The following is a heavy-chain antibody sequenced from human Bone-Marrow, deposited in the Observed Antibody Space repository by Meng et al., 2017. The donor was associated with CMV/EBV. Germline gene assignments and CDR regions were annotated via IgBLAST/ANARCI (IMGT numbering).Heavy chain of an antibody. CDR1: GFTFSSYS. CDR2: ISSSSSYI. Sequence: GGSLRLSCVASGFTFSSYSMNWVRQAPGKGLEWVSSISSSSSYIYYADSVKGRFTISRDNAKNSLYLQMNSLRAEDTAVYYCAREGILLLWFGESIFLDVWGQGTTVTVSS. D-gene: IGHD3-10*01. CDR3: AREGILLLWFGESIFLDV. V-gene: IGHV3-21*01. J-gene: IGHJ6*02.